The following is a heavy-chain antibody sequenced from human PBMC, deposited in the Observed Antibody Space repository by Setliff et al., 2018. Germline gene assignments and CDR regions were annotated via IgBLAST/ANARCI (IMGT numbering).Heavy chain of an antibody. J-gene: IGHJ6*02. CDR3: ARDRTAMVTHYGMDV. CDR2: INAGNGDT. V-gene: IGHV1-3*01. D-gene: IGHD5-18*01. Sequence: ASVKVSCKASGYTFTKNGIHWMRQAPGQGHEWMGWINAGNGDTKYSQKFQDRVTITRDTSASTAYMELSSLRSEDTAVYYCARDRTAMVTHYGMDVWGQGTTVTVSS. CDR1: GYTFTKNG.